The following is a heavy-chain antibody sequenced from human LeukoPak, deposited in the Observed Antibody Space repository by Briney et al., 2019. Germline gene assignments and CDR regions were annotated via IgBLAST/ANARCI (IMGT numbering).Heavy chain of an antibody. D-gene: IGHD3-9*01. V-gene: IGHV5-51*01. J-gene: IGHJ4*02. CDR3: ARLVDWLSPGNYYFDY. Sequence: GESLKISCEGSGSSFTSYWIGWVRQMPGKGLEWMGIIYPGDSDTRYSPSFQGQVTISADKSISTAYLQWSSLKASDTAMYYCARLVDWLSPGNYYFDYWGQGTLVTVSS. CDR2: IYPGDSDT. CDR1: GSSFTSYW.